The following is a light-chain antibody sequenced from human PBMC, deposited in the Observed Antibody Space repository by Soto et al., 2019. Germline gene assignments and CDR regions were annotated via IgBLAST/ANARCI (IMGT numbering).Light chain of an antibody. CDR3: CSYAGSRTFV. J-gene: IGLJ2*01. V-gene: IGLV2-23*01. Sequence: QSVLTQPASVSGSPEQSITISCTGTSSDVGAYNLVSWDQQHPGKAPRLIIYEGSKRPSGIAHRFSGSKSDNTSSLTISGLRAEDEAHYHCCSYAGSRTFVFGGGTKLTVL. CDR2: EGS. CDR1: SSDVGAYNL.